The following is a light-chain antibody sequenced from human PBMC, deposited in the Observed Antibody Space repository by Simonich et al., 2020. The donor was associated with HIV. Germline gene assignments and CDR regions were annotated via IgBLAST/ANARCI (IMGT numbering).Light chain of an antibody. J-gene: IGKJ2*01. CDR2: DAS. CDR3: QQYDELPYT. V-gene: IGKV1-33*01. CDR1: QDIKNY. Sequence: DIQMTQSPSSLSASVGDRVTITCHASQDIKNYLNWYQQKPGKAPKLLIYDASNLETGVPSRFRGSGSGSDFTFTISSLQPADIATYYCQQYDELPYTFGQGTKLEIK.